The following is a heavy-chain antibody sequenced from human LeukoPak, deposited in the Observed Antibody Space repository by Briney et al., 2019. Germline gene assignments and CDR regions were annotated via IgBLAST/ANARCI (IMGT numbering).Heavy chain of an antibody. CDR2: IYSGGST. J-gene: IGHJ4*02. Sequence: GGSLRLSCAASGFTFSSYAMSWVRQAPGKGLEWVSVIYSGGSTYYADSVKGRFTISRDNSKNTLYLQMNSLRAEDTAVYYCARGLLLGIFDYWGQGTLVTVSS. CDR3: ARGLLLGIFDY. D-gene: IGHD3-10*01. V-gene: IGHV3-66*01. CDR1: GFTFSSYA.